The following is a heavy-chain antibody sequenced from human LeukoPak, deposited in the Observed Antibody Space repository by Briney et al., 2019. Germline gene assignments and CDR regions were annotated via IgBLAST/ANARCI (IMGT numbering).Heavy chain of an antibody. D-gene: IGHD1-1*01. J-gene: IGHJ4*02. V-gene: IGHV4-31*03. CDR3: AISKLERRHFDY. CDR1: GGSISSGGYY. CDR2: IYYSGST. Sequence: PSETLSLTCTVSGGSISSGGYYWSWIRQHPGKGLEWIGYIYYSGSTYYNPSLKSRVTISVDTSKNQFSLKLSSVTAADTAVYYCAISKLERRHFDYWGQGTLVTVSS.